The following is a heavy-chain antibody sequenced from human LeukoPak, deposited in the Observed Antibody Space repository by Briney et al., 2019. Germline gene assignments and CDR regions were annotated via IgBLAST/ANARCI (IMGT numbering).Heavy chain of an antibody. CDR1: GGSISSYY. D-gene: IGHD2-2*01. Sequence: SETLSLTCTVSGGSISSYYWSWIRQPPGKGLEWIGSIYHSGSTYYNPSLKSRVTISVDTSKNQFSLKLNSVTAADTAVYYCARQHVARGIVVVPAAILFDPWGQGTLVTVSS. CDR2: IYHSGST. CDR3: ARQHVARGIVVVPAAILFDP. V-gene: IGHV4-59*08. J-gene: IGHJ5*02.